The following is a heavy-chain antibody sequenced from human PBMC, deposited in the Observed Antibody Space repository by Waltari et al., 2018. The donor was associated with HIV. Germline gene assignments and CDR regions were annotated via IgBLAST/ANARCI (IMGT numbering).Heavy chain of an antibody. CDR3: ARAGRDGKLPPDY. V-gene: IGHV3-74*01. D-gene: IGHD1-26*01. J-gene: IGHJ4*02. Sequence: EVQLVESGGGSVQPGGSLRLSCAASGFTFSGYWMQWFRQAPGKGLVWVSRINSDGSSTSYADSVKGRFTISRDNAKNTVYLQMNSLRAEDTAVYYCARAGRDGKLPPDYWGQGTLVAVSS. CDR2: INSDGSST. CDR1: GFTFSGYW.